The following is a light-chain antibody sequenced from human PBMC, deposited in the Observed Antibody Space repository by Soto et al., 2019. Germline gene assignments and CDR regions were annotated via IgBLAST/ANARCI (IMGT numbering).Light chain of an antibody. CDR1: QGIGSY. CDR3: QQYHSYSGT. CDR2: AAS. Sequence: DILSTRSPSFLSASVGDRVTITCRASQGIGSYLAWYQQKPGKAPKVLIYAASTLQSGVPSRFSGSGSGTEFTLTINSLQPDDFATYYCQQYHSYSGTFGQGTKVDIK. V-gene: IGKV1-9*01. J-gene: IGKJ1*01.